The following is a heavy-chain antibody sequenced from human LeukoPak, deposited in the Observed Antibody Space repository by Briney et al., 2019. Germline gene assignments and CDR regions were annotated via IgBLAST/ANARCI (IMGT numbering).Heavy chain of an antibody. CDR2: INWNGGST. CDR1: GFTFDDYG. D-gene: IGHD3-22*01. V-gene: IGHV3-20*04. CDR3: ARDFSYYDSSGYYYVAYFDY. Sequence: GGSLRLSCAASGFTFDDYGMSWVRQAPGKGLEWVSGINWNGGSTGYADSVKGRFTISRDNAKNSLYLQMNSLRAEDTALYYCARDFSYYDSSGYYYVAYFDYWGQGTLVTVSS. J-gene: IGHJ4*02.